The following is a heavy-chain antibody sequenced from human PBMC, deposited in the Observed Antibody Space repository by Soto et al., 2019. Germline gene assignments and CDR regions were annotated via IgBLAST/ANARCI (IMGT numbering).Heavy chain of an antibody. V-gene: IGHV3-66*01. D-gene: IGHD3-22*01. Sequence: PGGSLRLSCAASGFTVSTNYMSWVRQAPGKGLEWVSIIYHDGNTYYADSVKGRLAISRDNSKNTLYLHMNSLRVEDTAVYYCAALHHGAPNRGGYSLNWGQGTLVTVSS. CDR3: AALHHGAPNRGGYSLN. CDR2: IYHDGNT. CDR1: GFTVSTNY. J-gene: IGHJ4*02.